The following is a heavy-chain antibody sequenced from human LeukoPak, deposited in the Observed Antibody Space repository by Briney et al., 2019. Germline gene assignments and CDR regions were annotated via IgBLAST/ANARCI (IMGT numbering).Heavy chain of an antibody. CDR3: ARVAEIQLWLRSAFDY. Sequence: PGGSLRLSCAASGFTFSTYSMNWARQAPGKGLEWVSFISTGSSTIYYADSVKGRFTISRDNAKNSLYLQMDSLRDEDTAVYYCARVAEIQLWLRSAFDYWGQGTLVTVSS. D-gene: IGHD5-18*01. V-gene: IGHV3-48*02. CDR2: ISTGSSTI. CDR1: GFTFSTYS. J-gene: IGHJ4*02.